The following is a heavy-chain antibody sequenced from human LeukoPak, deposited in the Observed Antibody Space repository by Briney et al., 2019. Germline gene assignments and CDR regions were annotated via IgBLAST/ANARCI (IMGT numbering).Heavy chain of an antibody. D-gene: IGHD3-22*01. CDR3: AKDRSYYDSGGYRNFDY. V-gene: IGHV3-30*02. J-gene: IGHJ4*02. Sequence: GGSLRLSCAASGLTFSTCGMHWVRQAPGKGLEWVAFIRYDGSNKYYADSVKGRFIISRDNSENTLSLQMNSPRAEDTAVYYCAKDRSYYDSGGYRNFDYWGQGTLVTVSP. CDR1: GLTFSTCG. CDR2: IRYDGSNK.